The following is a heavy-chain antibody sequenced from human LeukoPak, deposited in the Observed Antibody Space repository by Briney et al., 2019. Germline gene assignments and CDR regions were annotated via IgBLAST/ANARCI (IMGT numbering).Heavy chain of an antibody. CDR2: IYTSGST. CDR3: ARGGVPAANYYYGMDV. V-gene: IGHV4-4*07. CDR1: GGSISRYY. D-gene: IGHD2-2*01. J-gene: IGHJ6*02. Sequence: SETLSLTCTVSGGSISRYYWSWIGQPAGKGLEWIGRIYTSGSTNYNPSLKSRVTISVDTSKNQFSLKLSSVTAADTAVYYCARGGVPAANYYYGMDVWGQGTTVTVSS.